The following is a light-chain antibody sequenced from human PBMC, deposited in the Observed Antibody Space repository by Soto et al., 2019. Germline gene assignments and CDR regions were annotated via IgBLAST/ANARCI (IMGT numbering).Light chain of an antibody. CDR1: GSDIGSHKY. V-gene: IGLV2-8*01. J-gene: IGLJ2*01. CDR2: EVS. CDR3: SSYAGSNNRV. Sequence: QSALTQSPSASGSPGQSITISCTGTGSDIGSHKYVSWYQQHPGKAPKLMIYEVSKRPSGVPDRFSGSKSGNTASLTVSGLQAEDEADYYCSSYAGSNNRVFGGGTKLTV.